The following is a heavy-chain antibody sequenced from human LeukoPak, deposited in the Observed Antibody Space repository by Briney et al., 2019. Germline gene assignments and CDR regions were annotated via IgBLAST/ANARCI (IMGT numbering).Heavy chain of an antibody. Sequence: SETLSLTWTVSGGSISSYYWSWIRQPAEKGLEWIGRIYSSGSTDYNSSLKSRVTMSVDTSKNQFSLKLSSVTAADTAVYYCARGAYGSGSTNWFDPWGQGTLVTVSS. CDR3: ARGAYGSGSTNWFDP. V-gene: IGHV4-4*07. CDR1: GGSISSYY. D-gene: IGHD3-10*01. J-gene: IGHJ5*02. CDR2: IYSSGST.